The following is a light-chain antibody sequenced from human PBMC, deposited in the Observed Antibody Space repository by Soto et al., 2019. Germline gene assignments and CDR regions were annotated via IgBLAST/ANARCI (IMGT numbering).Light chain of an antibody. J-gene: IGKJ5*01. Sequence: DIQVTQSPSSLSASVGDTVTITCRTSQSISGKLSWYQQIPGKAPKLLIYAASRLQSGVPSRFSASGSGTEFTLTISSLHPDDFASYYCQQSYSTPRTFGQGTRLEIK. CDR1: QSISGK. V-gene: IGKV1-39*01. CDR3: QQSYSTPRT. CDR2: AAS.